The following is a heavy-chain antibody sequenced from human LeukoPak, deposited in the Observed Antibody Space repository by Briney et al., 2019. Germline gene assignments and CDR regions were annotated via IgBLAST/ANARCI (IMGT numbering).Heavy chain of an antibody. CDR2: ISAYNGNT. D-gene: IGHD5-12*01. J-gene: IGHJ4*02. CDR1: GYTFTSYG. CDR3: ARDREVWLRPRRRYYFHY. Sequence: GASVKVSCKASGYTFTSYGISWVRQAPGQGLELMGWISAYNGNTNYAQKLQGRVTMTTDTSTSTAYMELRSLRSDDTAVYYCARDREVWLRPRRRYYFHYWGQGTLVTVSS. V-gene: IGHV1-18*01.